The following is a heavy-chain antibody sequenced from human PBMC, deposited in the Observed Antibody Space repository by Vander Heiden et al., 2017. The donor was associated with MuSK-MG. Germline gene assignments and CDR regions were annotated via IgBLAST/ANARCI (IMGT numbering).Heavy chain of an antibody. CDR1: GFTFSSYA. Sequence: EVQLLESGGGLVQPGGSLRLSCAASGFTFSSYAMSWVRQAPGKRLEWVSAISGSGGSTYYADSVKGRFTISRDNSKNTLYLQMNSLRAEDTAVYYCAKTKRMPGTYFDYWGQGTLVTVSS. V-gene: IGHV3-23*01. CDR2: ISGSGGST. CDR3: AKTKRMPGTYFDY. D-gene: IGHD6-13*01. J-gene: IGHJ4*02.